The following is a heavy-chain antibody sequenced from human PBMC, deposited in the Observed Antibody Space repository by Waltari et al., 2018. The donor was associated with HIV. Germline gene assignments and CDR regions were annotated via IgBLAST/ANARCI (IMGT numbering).Heavy chain of an antibody. J-gene: IGHJ4*02. CDR1: GYTFSNYG. V-gene: IGHV1-18*01. D-gene: IGHD3-9*01. Sequence: QVQLVPAGAEVKKPGASVKVPCKASGYTFSNYGISWVRQAPGQGLEWMGWITAYNGNTNYAQKLQGRVTMTTDTSTSTAYMELRRLRSDDTAVYYCARGWDTLTDYYTVDYWGQGTLVTVSS. CDR3: ARGWDTLTDYYTVDY. CDR2: ITAYNGNT.